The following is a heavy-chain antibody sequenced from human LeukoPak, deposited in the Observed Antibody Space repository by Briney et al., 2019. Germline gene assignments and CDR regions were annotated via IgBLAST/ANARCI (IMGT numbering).Heavy chain of an antibody. CDR1: GFTFSSYS. V-gene: IGHV3-21*01. J-gene: IGHJ6*03. CDR2: ISSSSYI. D-gene: IGHD2-15*01. Sequence: PGGSLRLSCAASGFTFSSYSMNWVRQAPGKGLEWVSSISSSSYIYYADSVKGRFTISRDNAKSSLYLQMNSLRAEDTAVYYCARDHCSGGSCYKFDYYYYYMDVWGKGTTVTVSS. CDR3: ARDHCSGGSCYKFDYYYYYMDV.